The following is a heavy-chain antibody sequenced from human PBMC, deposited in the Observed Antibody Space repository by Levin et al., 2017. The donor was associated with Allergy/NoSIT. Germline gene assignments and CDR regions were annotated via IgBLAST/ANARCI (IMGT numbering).Heavy chain of an antibody. J-gene: IGHJ5*02. D-gene: IGHD2-21*02. CDR2: IYWDDDK. Sequence: SGPTLVKPTQTLTLTCTFSGFSLSTSGVGVGWIRQPPGKALEWLALIYWDDDKRYSPSLKSRLTITKDTSKNQVVLTMTNMDPVDTATYYCAHRRGGDYRYGAVGWFDPWGQGTLVTVSS. CDR1: GFSLSTSGVG. V-gene: IGHV2-5*02. CDR3: AHRRGGDYRYGAVGWFDP.